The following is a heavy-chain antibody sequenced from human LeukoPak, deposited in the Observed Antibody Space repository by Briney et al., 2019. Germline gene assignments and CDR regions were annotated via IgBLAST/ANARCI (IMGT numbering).Heavy chain of an antibody. D-gene: IGHD4-17*01. V-gene: IGHV1-18*03. CDR3: ASHYGDYEDWDFWFDP. CDR1: GYTFTSYG. CDR2: ISAYNGIT. Sequence: ASVKVSCKASGYTFTSYGISWVRQAPGQGLEWMGWISAYNGITNYAQKLQGRVTMTTDTSTSTAYMELRSLRSDDMAVYYCASHYGDYEDWDFWFDPWGQGTLVTVSS. J-gene: IGHJ5*02.